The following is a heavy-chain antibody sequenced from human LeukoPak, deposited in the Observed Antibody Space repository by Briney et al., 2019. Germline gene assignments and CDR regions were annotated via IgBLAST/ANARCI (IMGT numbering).Heavy chain of an antibody. CDR3: ARYMLGAYLNDAFVI. CDR1: GGTFSRYW. D-gene: IGHD2-8*01. CDR2: IKHNGSAK. Sequence: AGSLRLSCAASGGTFSRYWLSWGRQSPRTGLEWVANIKHNGSAKYYVDSAEGSCTLSRDNTNKSLYLQTSRPRAEETAVYYVARYMLGAYLNDAFVIWGEGAMVTVSS. J-gene: IGHJ3*02. V-gene: IGHV3-7*01.